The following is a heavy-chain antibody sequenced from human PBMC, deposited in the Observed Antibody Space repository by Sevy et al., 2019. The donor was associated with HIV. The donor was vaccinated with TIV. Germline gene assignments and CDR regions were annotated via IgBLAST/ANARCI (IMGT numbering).Heavy chain of an antibody. CDR2: IKSNTDGGTT. Sequence: GGSLRLSCAASGFTFSKAWMSWVRQAPGKGLEWVGRIKSNTDGGTTDYAEPVKGRFTISRDDSKNTLYLQVNSLKTDDTAVYYCTTKKDFWSGYFYFDYWGQGTLVTVSS. CDR3: TTKKDFWSGYFYFDY. D-gene: IGHD3-3*01. CDR1: GFTFSKAW. V-gene: IGHV3-15*01. J-gene: IGHJ4*02.